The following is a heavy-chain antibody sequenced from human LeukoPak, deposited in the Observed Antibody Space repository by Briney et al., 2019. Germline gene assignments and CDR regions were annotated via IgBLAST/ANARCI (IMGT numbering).Heavy chain of an antibody. Sequence: GGSLRLSCAASGFTFSSYAMSWVRQAPGKGLEWVSAISGSGDSTYYADSVKGRFTISRDNSKNTLYLQMNSLRAEDTAVYYCAKPMYYYDSSGYGHPVWFDPWGQGTRVTVSS. CDR3: AKPMYYYDSSGYGHPVWFDP. CDR2: ISGSGDST. D-gene: IGHD3-22*01. V-gene: IGHV3-23*01. CDR1: GFTFSSYA. J-gene: IGHJ5*02.